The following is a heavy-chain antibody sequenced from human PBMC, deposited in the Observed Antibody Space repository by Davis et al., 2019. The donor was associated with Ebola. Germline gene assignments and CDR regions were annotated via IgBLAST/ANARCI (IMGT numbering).Heavy chain of an antibody. CDR3: ARAVSPTADYYMDV. V-gene: IGHV1-2*04. Sequence: VKVSCKASGYTFIDYYIHWVRQAPGQGLEWMGWINPKSGGTKCAQKFQDWITMTRDTSITTAYVELSGLTSDDTAIYYCARAVSPTADYYMDVWGKGTAVTVSS. D-gene: IGHD5/OR15-5a*01. CDR2: INPKSGGT. CDR1: GYTFIDYY. J-gene: IGHJ6*03.